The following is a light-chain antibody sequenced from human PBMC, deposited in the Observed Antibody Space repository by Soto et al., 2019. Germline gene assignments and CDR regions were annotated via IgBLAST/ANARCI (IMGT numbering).Light chain of an antibody. J-gene: IGKJ1*01. CDR1: QSISSW. CDR3: LQDYNFPRT. Sequence: DIQMTQSPYSLSASLGVRVTITCRASQSISSWLAWYQQKPGKAPKLLIYDASSLESGVPSRFSGSVSGTDFTLTISSLQPEDFATYYCLQDYNFPRTFGQGTKVDIK. CDR2: DAS. V-gene: IGKV1-5*01.